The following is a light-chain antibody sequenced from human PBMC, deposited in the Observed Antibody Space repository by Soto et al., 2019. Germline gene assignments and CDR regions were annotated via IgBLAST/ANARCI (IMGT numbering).Light chain of an antibody. V-gene: IGKV3-20*01. Sequence: EIVLTQSPGTLSLSPGERATLSCRARQSVSSSYLAWYQQKPGQAPRLLIYGASSRATGIPDRFTGSGSGTDFTLTISRLEPEDFAVYYCQQYGSSLPWTFGQGTKVEIK. CDR3: QQYGSSLPWT. CDR1: QSVSSSY. J-gene: IGKJ1*01. CDR2: GAS.